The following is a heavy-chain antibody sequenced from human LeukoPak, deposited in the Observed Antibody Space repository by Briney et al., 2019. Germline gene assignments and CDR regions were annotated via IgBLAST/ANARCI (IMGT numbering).Heavy chain of an antibody. V-gene: IGHV4-34*01. J-gene: IGHJ4*02. CDR2: VNHSGST. D-gene: IGHD4-17*01. CDR3: ASASYGDYVSDY. CDR1: GGSFSDYH. Sequence: SETLSLTCAVYGGSFSDYHWSWIRQPPGKGLEWIGEVNHSGSTKYNPSLKSRVTISLDTSKNQFSLKLSSVTAADTAVYYCASASYGDYVSDYWGQGTLVTVSS.